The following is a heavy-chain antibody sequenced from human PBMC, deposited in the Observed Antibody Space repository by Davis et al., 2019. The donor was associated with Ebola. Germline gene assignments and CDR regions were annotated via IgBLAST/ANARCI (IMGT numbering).Heavy chain of an antibody. J-gene: IGHJ3*02. CDR3: ARGVRGSGGWSVFYAFDI. CDR1: GLIFSSYV. Sequence: GGSLRLSCAASGLIFSSYVMNWVRQAPGKGLEWVANIKQDGSEKYYVDSVKGRFTISRDNAKNSLYLQMSSLRAEDTAVYHCARGVRGSGGWSVFYAFDIWGQGTMVTVSS. CDR2: IKQDGSEK. D-gene: IGHD6-19*01. V-gene: IGHV3-7*03.